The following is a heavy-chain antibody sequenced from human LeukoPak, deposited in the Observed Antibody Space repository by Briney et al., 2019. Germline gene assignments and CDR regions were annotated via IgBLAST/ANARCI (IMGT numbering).Heavy chain of an antibody. V-gene: IGHV3-23*01. CDR2: ISGSGLST. CDR1: GFTFSSYA. CDR3: AKDFYPLGNYVIYFDY. J-gene: IGHJ4*02. Sequence: PGGSLRLSCAASGFTFSSYAMSWVRQAPGKGLEWVSTISGSGLSTYHSDSVKGRFTISRDNSKNTLYLQVNSLRPEDTAVYYCAKDFYPLGNYVIYFDYWGQGTLVTVSS. D-gene: IGHD1-7*01.